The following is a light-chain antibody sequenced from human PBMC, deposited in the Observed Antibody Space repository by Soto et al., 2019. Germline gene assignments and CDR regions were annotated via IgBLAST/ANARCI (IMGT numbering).Light chain of an antibody. CDR3: QQFSSYPLT. CDR2: YPS. CDR1: QSVSSNY. V-gene: IGKV3-20*01. Sequence: EIRLTQSPCTLSLSPGERASLSCRASQSVSSNYLAWFQQKPGQAPRLLSSYPSSRATGIPDRFSGGGSGTDFTLTISRLEPEDFAVYYCQQFSSYPLTFGGGTKVDIK. J-gene: IGKJ4*01.